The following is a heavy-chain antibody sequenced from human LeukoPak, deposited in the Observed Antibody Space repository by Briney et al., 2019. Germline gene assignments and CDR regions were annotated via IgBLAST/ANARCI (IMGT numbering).Heavy chain of an antibody. CDR1: GFTFSSYA. J-gene: IGHJ6*04. CDR3: ARELGYCSGGSCYPGVGMDV. Sequence: GGSLRLSCAASGFTFSSYAMHWVRQAPGKGLEWVAVISYDGSNKYYADSVKGRFTISRDNSKNTLYLQMNSLRAEDTAVYYCARELGYCSGGSCYPGVGMDVWGKGTTVTVSS. CDR2: ISYDGSNK. V-gene: IGHV3-30-3*01. D-gene: IGHD2-15*01.